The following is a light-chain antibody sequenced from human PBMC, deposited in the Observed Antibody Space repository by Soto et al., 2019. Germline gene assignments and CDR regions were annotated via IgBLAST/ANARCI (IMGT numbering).Light chain of an antibody. CDR3: QQRSNWPPVT. V-gene: IGKV1-5*01. CDR2: DAS. Sequence: DFQMTPSPSTLSASVGDRVPIPCRGSQNIRSRLAWFPQKPGKAPKLLIYDASSLESGVPQRFSGTGSGTDFTLTISSLEPEDVAVYYCQQRSNWPPVTFGQGTKVDIK. CDR1: QNIRSR. J-gene: IGKJ1*01.